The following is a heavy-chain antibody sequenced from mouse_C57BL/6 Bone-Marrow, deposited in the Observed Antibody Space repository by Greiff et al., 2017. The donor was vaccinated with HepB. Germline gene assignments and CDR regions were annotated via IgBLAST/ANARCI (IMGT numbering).Heavy chain of an antibody. V-gene: IGHV1-76*01. D-gene: IGHD2-5*01. CDR1: GYTFTDYY. CDR3: ARDSNYGYFDV. Sequence: VQLQQSGAELVRPGASVKLSCKASGYTFTDYYINWVKQRPGQGLEWIARIYPGSGNTYYNEKFKGKATLTAEKSSSTAYMQLSSLTSEDSAVYVCARDSNYGYFDVWGTGTTVTVSS. J-gene: IGHJ1*03. CDR2: IYPGSGNT.